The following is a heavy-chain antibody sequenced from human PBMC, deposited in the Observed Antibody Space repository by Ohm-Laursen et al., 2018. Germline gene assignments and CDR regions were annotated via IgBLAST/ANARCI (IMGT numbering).Heavy chain of an antibody. D-gene: IGHD2-21*01. J-gene: IGHJ6*02. V-gene: IGHV1-8*02. CDR1: GYTFTGYY. CDR2: MNPNSGNT. CDR3: AREGRAIIYYYYGMDV. Sequence: EASVKVSCKASGYTFTGYYMHWVRQAPGQGLEWMGWMNPNSGNTGYAQKFQGRVTMTRNTSISTAYMELSSLRSEDTAVYYCAREGRAIIYYYYGMDVWGQGTTVTVSS.